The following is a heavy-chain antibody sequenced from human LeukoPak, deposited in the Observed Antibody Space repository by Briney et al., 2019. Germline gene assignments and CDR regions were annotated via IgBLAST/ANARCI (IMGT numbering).Heavy chain of an antibody. CDR3: AKVGKGYSQYYFDY. CDR2: ISPDSGVT. D-gene: IGHD4-23*01. J-gene: IGHJ4*02. CDR1: GYTFIDYY. Sequence: GGSVKVSCKASGYTFIDYYIHWVRQAPGQGLECMGWISPDSGVTNYAQKFQGRVTMTRDTSISTAYMELSRLTSDDTAVYYCAKVGKGYSQYYFDYWGQGTLVTVSS. V-gene: IGHV1-2*02.